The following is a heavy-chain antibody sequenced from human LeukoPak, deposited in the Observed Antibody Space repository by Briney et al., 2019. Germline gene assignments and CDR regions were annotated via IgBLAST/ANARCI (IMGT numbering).Heavy chain of an antibody. V-gene: IGHV3-21*01. J-gene: IGHJ3*02. Sequence: GGSLRLSCAASKFNFRRYSMNWVRQAPGKELEWVSYISSRSHHIFYADSVRGRFTISRDNANNSLFLQMNSLRVEDTALYYCARGADCAGDSCANDALDIWGQGTMVTVSS. D-gene: IGHD2-21*01. CDR1: KFNFRRYS. CDR3: ARGADCAGDSCANDALDI. CDR2: ISSRSHHI.